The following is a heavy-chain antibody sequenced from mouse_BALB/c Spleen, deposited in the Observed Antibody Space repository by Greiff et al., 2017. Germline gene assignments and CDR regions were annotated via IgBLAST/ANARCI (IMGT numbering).Heavy chain of an antibody. CDR3: ARDPPRYGYDEGYYFDY. J-gene: IGHJ2*01. V-gene: IGHV5-6-5*01. Sequence: EVKLVESGGGLVKPGGSLKLSCAASGFTFSSYAMSWVRQTPEKRLEWVASISSGGSTYYPDSVKGRFTISRDNARNILYLQMSSLRSEDTAMYYCARDPPRYGYDEGYYFDYWGQGTTLTVSS. CDR1: GFTFSSYA. CDR2: ISSGGST. D-gene: IGHD2-2*01.